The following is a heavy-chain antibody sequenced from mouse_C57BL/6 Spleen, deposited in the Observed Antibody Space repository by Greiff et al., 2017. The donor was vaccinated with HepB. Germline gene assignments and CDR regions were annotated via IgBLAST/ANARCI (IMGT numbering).Heavy chain of an antibody. D-gene: IGHD1-1*01. Sequence: EVQLQQSVAELVRPGASVKLSCTASGFNIKNTYMHWVKQRPEQGLEWIGRIDPANGNTKYAPKFQGKATITADTSSNTAYLQLSSLTSEDTAIYYCAVITTVVATEGAYWGQGTLVTVSA. CDR2: IDPANGNT. CDR1: GFNIKNTY. J-gene: IGHJ3*01. CDR3: AVITTVVATEGAY. V-gene: IGHV14-3*01.